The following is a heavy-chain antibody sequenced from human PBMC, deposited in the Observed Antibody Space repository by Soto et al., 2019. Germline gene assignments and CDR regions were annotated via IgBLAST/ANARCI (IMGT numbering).Heavy chain of an antibody. D-gene: IGHD2-15*01. CDR3: ARGGVVFAY. V-gene: IGHV3-53*01. Sequence: EVQLVGSGGGLIQPGGSLRLSCAAPGFTVSSNYMSWVRQAPGKGLEWVSVIYSGGPKYYAESVKGRFTISRDNSKNPLYLQMNSLRAEDTAVYSGARGGVVFAYWGQGPLVTVSS. CDR1: GFTVSSNY. J-gene: IGHJ4*02. CDR2: IYSGGPK.